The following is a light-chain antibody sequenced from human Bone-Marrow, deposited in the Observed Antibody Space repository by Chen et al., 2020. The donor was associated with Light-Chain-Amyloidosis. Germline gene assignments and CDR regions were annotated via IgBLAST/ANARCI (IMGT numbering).Light chain of an antibody. CDR3: QSADSSGTYEVI. J-gene: IGLJ2*01. CDR1: DLPTKY. V-gene: IGLV3-25*03. Sequence: SYELTHTPSVSVSPGQTARLTCSGDDLPTKYAYWYQQKPGQAPVLVIHRDTERPSGISERFSGSSSGTTATLTISGVQAEDEADYHCQSADSSGTYEVIFGGGTKLTVL. CDR2: RDT.